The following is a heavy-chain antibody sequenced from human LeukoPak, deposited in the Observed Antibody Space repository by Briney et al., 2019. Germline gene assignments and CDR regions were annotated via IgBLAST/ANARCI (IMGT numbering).Heavy chain of an antibody. J-gene: IGHJ6*02. CDR3: ARSSAAAGTYYYYGMDV. V-gene: IGHV1-46*01. CDR2: INPSGGST. Sequence: ASVKVSCKASGYTFTSYYMHWVRQAPGQGLEWMGIINPSGGSTSYAQKFQGRVTMTRDTSTSTVYMELSSLRSEDTAVYYCARSSAAAGTYYYYGMDVWGQGTTVTVSS. CDR1: GYTFTSYY. D-gene: IGHD6-13*01.